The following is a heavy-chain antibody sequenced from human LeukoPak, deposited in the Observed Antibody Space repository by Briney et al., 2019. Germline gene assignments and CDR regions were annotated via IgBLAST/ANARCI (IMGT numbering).Heavy chain of an antibody. CDR1: GYTFTGYY. CDR3: AGVADGYYFDY. CDR2: INPNSGDT. V-gene: IGHV1-2*02. Sequence: GASVKVSCKASGYTFTGYYIHWVRQAPGQGLDWMGWINPNSGDTNYAQKFQGRVTLTSDTSISTAYMELARLTSDDTAVYHCAGVADGYYFDYWGQGTLVTVSS. D-gene: IGHD6-25*01. J-gene: IGHJ4*02.